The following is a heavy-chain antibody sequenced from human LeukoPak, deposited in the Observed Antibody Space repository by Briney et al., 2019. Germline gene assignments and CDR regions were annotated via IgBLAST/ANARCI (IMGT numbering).Heavy chain of an antibody. Sequence: GASVKVSCKASGYTFTSYGISWVRQAPGQGLEWMGWISAYSGNTNYAQKLQGRVTMTTDTSTSTAYMELRSLRSDDTAVYYCARDHGVVVPAAYMDVWGKGTTVTVSS. J-gene: IGHJ6*03. D-gene: IGHD2-2*01. CDR2: ISAYSGNT. CDR3: ARDHGVVVPAAYMDV. V-gene: IGHV1-18*01. CDR1: GYTFTSYG.